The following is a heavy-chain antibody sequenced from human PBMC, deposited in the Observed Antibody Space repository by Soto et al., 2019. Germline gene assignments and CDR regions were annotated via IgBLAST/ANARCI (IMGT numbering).Heavy chain of an antibody. CDR2: IYHSGST. J-gene: IGHJ4*02. V-gene: IGHV4-30-2*01. D-gene: IGHD3-3*01. Sequence: SETLSLTCAVSGGSISSGGYSWSWIRQPPGKGLEWIGYIYHSGSTYYNPSLRSRVTISVDRSKDQFSLKLSSVTAADTAVYFCARVQILQLENIFDYWGQGALVTVSS. CDR3: ARVQILQLENIFDY. CDR1: GGSISSGGYS.